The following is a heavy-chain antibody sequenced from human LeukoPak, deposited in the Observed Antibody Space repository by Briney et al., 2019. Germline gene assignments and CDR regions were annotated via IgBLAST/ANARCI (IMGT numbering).Heavy chain of an antibody. CDR3: ARDRDYAFDY. CDR1: GFTFSIYT. Sequence: GGSLRLSCAASGFTFSIYTMNWVRQAPGKGLEWISYINSDIYSNTIYYADTVKGRFTISRDNGKNSLYLQMNSLRDEDTAVYYCARDRDYAFDYWGQGTLVTVSS. J-gene: IGHJ4*02. CDR2: INSDIYSNTI. V-gene: IGHV3-48*02. D-gene: IGHD4-17*01.